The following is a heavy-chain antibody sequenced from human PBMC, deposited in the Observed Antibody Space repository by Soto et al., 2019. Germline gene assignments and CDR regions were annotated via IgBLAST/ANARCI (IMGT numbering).Heavy chain of an antibody. V-gene: IGHV4-31*03. Sequence: QVQLQESGPGLVKPSQPLSLTCTVSGGSISSGSFYWTWIRQHPGKGLEFIGYIYYSGDTYYNPSLRGRVIISLDTSKNQFPLRLNSVTAADTAVYYCAREWSGGRRDGNPDKYYGMDVWGQGTKVTVSS. J-gene: IGHJ6*02. CDR3: AREWSGGRRDGNPDKYYGMDV. CDR1: GGSISSGSFY. CDR2: IYYSGDT. D-gene: IGHD2-15*01.